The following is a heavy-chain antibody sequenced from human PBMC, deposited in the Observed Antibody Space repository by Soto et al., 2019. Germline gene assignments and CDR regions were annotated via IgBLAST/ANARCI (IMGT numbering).Heavy chain of an antibody. Sequence: PGGSLRLSCAASGLTFRVSCMSWVRQAPGKGLEWVASIRRSGSRTYYADSVKGRFTISRDNSKNTVDLQMNSLRAEDTAVYYCVGDYDGLACFDFWGQGTMVTVSS. CDR3: VGDYDGLACFDF. CDR1: GLTFRVSC. J-gene: IGHJ3*01. CDR2: IRRSGSRT. D-gene: IGHD3-16*01. V-gene: IGHV3-23*01.